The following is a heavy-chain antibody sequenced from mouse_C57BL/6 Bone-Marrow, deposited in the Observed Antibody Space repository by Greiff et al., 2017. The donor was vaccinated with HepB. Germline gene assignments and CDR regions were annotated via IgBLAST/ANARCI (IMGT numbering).Heavy chain of an antibody. D-gene: IGHD2-5*01. CDR1: GFTFTDYY. J-gene: IGHJ4*01. V-gene: IGHV7-3*01. CDR2: IRNKANGYTT. Sequence: EVNVVESGGGLVQPGGSLSLSCAASGFTFTDYYMSWVRQPPGKALEWLGFIRNKANGYTTEYSASVKGRFTISRDNSQSILYLQMNALRAEDSATYYCARSLYSNLYAMDYWGQGTSVTVSS. CDR3: ARSLYSNLYAMDY.